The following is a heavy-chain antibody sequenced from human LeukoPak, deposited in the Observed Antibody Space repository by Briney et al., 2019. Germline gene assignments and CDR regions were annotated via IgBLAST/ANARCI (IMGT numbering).Heavy chain of an antibody. CDR3: ARGYHYGLDV. J-gene: IGHJ6*02. Sequence: GGSLRLSCAASGFTFSSFTIHWARHTSGKGLVWVSRIKSDGTSTTYADSVKGRFSISRDNAKKTLYLQMNNLRVDDTAVYYCARGYHYGLDVRGQGTTVTVSS. V-gene: IGHV3-74*01. CDR1: GFTFSSFT. CDR2: IKSDGTST.